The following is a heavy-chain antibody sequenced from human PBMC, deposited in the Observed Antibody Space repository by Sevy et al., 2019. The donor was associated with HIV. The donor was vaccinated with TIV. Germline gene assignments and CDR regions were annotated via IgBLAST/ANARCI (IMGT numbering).Heavy chain of an antibody. J-gene: IGHJ4*02. CDR2: ISYDGIKT. V-gene: IGHV3-30*18. Sequence: GGSLRLSCAASGFTFSTYGMHWVRQAPGKGLEWVAFISYDGIKTYYADSMKGRFTISRDNSKNTLYLQMNSLRPEDTAVYYCAKDGGWYNYAPSDYWGLGTLVTVSS. CDR1: GFTFSTYG. CDR3: AKDGGWYNYAPSDY. D-gene: IGHD1-1*01.